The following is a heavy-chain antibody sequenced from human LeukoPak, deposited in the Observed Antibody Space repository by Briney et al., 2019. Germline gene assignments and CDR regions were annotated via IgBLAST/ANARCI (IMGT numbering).Heavy chain of an antibody. J-gene: IGHJ4*02. D-gene: IGHD2-2*01. CDR1: GYTFTSHG. V-gene: IGHV1-18*01. CDR3: ARGGYCSSTSCYVSDYYFDY. Sequence: ASVKVPCKASGYTFTSHGISWVRQAPGQGLELIGWIIAYNGSTNYPQKLQGRVTMTTDTSTSTAHMALRSLRSDDTPVYYCARGGYCSSTSCYVSDYYFDYWGQGTLVTVSS. CDR2: IIAYNGST.